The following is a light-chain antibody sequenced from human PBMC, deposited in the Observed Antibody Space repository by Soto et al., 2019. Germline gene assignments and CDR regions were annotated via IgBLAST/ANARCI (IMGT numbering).Light chain of an antibody. CDR1: QSISSW. J-gene: IGKJ1*01. CDR3: QFYNSYSRT. V-gene: IGKV1-5*03. CDR2: KAS. Sequence: EIQMTQSPSTLSASIGDRVTITCRASQSISSWLAWYQQKPGKAPKLLIYKASTLEGGVPSRFSGSGSGTQFTLTITSLQPDDFATYYCQFYNSYSRTFGQGTKVDTK.